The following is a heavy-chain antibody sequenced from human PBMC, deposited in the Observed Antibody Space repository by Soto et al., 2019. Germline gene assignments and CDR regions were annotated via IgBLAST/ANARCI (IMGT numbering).Heavy chain of an antibody. D-gene: IGHD3-16*01. V-gene: IGHV4-61*01. J-gene: IGHJ5*02. CDR1: GGSVSSGSYY. Sequence: QVQLQESGPGLVKPSETLSLTCTVSGGSVSSGSYYWSWIRPPPGKGLEWIGYIYYSGRTNYNPSLKSRLSSSVDTSKNQFSLKLRAVTAADSAVYYCARNLGLGVLRWGGFDPWGQGTLVTVSS. CDR2: IYYSGRT. CDR3: ARNLGLGVLRWGGFDP.